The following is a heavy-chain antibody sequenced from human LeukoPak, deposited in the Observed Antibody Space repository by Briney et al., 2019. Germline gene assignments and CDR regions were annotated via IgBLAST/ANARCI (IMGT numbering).Heavy chain of an antibody. CDR3: AGTTKKALLLWFGELTAFDI. CDR2: IIPIFGTA. V-gene: IGHV1-69*01. D-gene: IGHD3-10*01. CDR1: GGTFSSYA. J-gene: IGHJ3*02. Sequence: GSSVKVSCKASGGTFSSYAISWVRQAPGQGLEWMGGIIPIFGTANYAQKFQGRVTITADESTSTAYVELSSLRSEDTAVYYCAGTTKKALLLWFGELTAFDIWGQGTMVTVSS.